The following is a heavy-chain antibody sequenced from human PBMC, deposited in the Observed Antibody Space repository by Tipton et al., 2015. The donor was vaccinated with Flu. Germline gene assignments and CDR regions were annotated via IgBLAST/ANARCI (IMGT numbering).Heavy chain of an antibody. Sequence: TLSLTCTVSGGSISSSSYYWGWIRQPPGKGLEWIGSIDYSGSTYYNPSLKSRVTISVDTSKNQFSLKLSSVTAADTAVYYCARLKYGGSYMWYFDLWGRGTLVTVSS. V-gene: IGHV4-39*07. J-gene: IGHJ2*01. CDR2: IDYSGST. D-gene: IGHD1-26*01. CDR1: GGSISSSSYY. CDR3: ARLKYGGSYMWYFDL.